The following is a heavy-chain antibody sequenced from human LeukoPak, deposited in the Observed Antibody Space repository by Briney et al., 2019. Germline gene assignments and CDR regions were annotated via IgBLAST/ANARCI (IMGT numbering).Heavy chain of an antibody. Sequence: GGSLRLSCEASGFTFSDYAMTWARQAPGKGLEWVSEITGGGVSTYYADSVKGRFTISRDNSKNTLYLQMNSLRAEDTAVYYCAREHFDFDYWGQGTLVTVPS. J-gene: IGHJ4*02. V-gene: IGHV3-23*01. CDR1: GFTFSDYA. CDR2: ITGGGVST. CDR3: AREHFDFDY. D-gene: IGHD2/OR15-2a*01.